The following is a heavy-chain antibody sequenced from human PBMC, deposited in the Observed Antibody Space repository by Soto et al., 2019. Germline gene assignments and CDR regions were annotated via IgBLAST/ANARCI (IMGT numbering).Heavy chain of an antibody. V-gene: IGHV1-69*06. CDR1: GGTFSSYA. CDR2: IIPIFGTA. D-gene: IGHD3-9*01. Sequence: SVKVSCKASGGTFSSYAISWVRQAPGQGLEWMGGIIPIFGTANYAQKFQGRVTITADKSTSTAYMELSSLRSEDTAVYYCARDKVNYDILTGYSRYYYYYGMDVWGQGTTVTASS. CDR3: ARDKVNYDILTGYSRYYYYYGMDV. J-gene: IGHJ6*02.